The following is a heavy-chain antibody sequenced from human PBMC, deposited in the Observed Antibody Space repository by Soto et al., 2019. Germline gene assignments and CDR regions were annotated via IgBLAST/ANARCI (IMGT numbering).Heavy chain of an antibody. CDR3: ARGGASGSYYLLDY. CDR1: GDTFTTYD. J-gene: IGHJ4*02. CDR2: INPNSGNI. V-gene: IGHV1-8*01. Sequence: ASVKVSCKASGDTFTTYDINWVRQATGHGLEWMGWINPNSGNIGYAQRFQGRVTMTRDTAIRTAYMEVSSLRSDDKAVYYCARGGASGSYYLLDYCGQRTLVAVCS. D-gene: IGHD3-10*01.